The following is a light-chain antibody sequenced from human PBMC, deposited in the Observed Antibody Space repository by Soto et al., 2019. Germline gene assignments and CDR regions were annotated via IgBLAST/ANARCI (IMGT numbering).Light chain of an antibody. CDR1: QSISSW. J-gene: IGKJ1*01. CDR3: QQYNSYSET. CDR2: KAS. V-gene: IGKV1-5*03. Sequence: DIQMTQSPSTLSASVGDRVTITCRASQSISSWLAWYQQKPGKAPKLLIYKASSLESGVPSRFSGSGSGTEFTLTISSLQPDDFAPYYCQQYNSYSETVGQGTKVDSK.